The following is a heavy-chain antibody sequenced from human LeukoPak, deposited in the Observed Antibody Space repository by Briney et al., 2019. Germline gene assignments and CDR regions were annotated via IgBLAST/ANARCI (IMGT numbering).Heavy chain of an antibody. CDR1: GGSISSYY. CDR3: ARATLWFGELLSGDYYYYYMDV. J-gene: IGHJ6*03. V-gene: IGHV4-59*01. CDR2: MYYSGST. D-gene: IGHD3-10*01. Sequence: SETLSLTCTVSGGSISSYYWSWIRLPPGKGLGWIGYMYYSGSTNYNPSLKSRVTISVDTSKNQFSLKLSSVTAADTAVYYCARATLWFGELLSGDYYYYYMDVWGKGTTVTVS.